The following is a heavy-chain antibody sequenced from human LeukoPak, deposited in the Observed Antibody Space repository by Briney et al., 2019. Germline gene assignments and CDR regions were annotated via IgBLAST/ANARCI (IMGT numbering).Heavy chain of an antibody. CDR3: AKDRAARGRGNYFYMDV. CDR1: GFTYSHNG. Sequence: PGGSLRLSCVASGFTYSHNGMHWVRQAPGKGLEWVAFIQYDGNTIFYADSVEGRFTISRDNRENSLYLQMNSLRPEDTALYYCAKDRAARGRGNYFYMDVWGKGTTVTVSS. D-gene: IGHD2/OR15-2a*01. J-gene: IGHJ6*03. V-gene: IGHV3-43D*03. CDR2: IQYDGNTI.